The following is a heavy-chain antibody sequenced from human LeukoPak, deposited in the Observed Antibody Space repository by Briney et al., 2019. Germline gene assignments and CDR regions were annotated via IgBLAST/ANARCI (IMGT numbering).Heavy chain of an antibody. V-gene: IGHV3-30*03. CDR3: AREAGIAVAGFDY. J-gene: IGHJ4*02. CDR1: GFTFSSYG. CDR2: ISYDGSNK. D-gene: IGHD6-19*01. Sequence: GGSLRLSCAASGFTFSSYGMHWVRQAPGKGLEWVAVISYDGSNKYYADSVKGRFTISRDNSKNTLYLQMNSLRAEDTAVYYCAREAGIAVAGFDYWGQGTLVTVSS.